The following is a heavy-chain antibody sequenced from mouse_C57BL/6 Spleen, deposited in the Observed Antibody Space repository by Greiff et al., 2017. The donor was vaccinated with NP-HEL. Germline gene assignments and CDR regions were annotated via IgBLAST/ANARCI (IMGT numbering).Heavy chain of an antibody. CDR1: GFNIKDYY. CDR3: AHDFDVSWFAY. J-gene: IGHJ3*01. D-gene: IGHD2-4*01. CDR2: IDPEDGDT. V-gene: IGHV14-2*01. Sequence: VQLQQSGAELVKPGASVKLSCKASGFNIKDYYMHWVKQRTEQGLEWIGRIDPEDGDTKYAPKFQGKATLTADTSSNTAYLQLSSLTSEDTAVYYCAHDFDVSWFAYWGQGTLVTGSA.